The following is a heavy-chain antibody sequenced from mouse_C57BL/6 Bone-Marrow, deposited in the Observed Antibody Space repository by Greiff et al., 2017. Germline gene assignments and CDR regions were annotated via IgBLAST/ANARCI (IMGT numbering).Heavy chain of an antibody. CDR2: IWSGGST. D-gene: IGHD4-1*01. V-gene: IGHV2-2*01. CDR1: GFSLTSYG. Sequence: QVQLKESGPCLVQPSQSLSITCTVSGFSLTSYGVHWVRQSPGKGLEWLGVIWSGGSTDYNAAFKSRLSISKDNSKSQVFFKMNSLQADDTAIYYCASHGTSYAMAYWGQGTLVTVSA. CDR3: ASHGTSYAMAY. J-gene: IGHJ4*01.